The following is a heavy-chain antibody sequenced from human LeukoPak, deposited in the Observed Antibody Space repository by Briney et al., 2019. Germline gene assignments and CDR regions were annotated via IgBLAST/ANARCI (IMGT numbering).Heavy chain of an antibody. CDR1: GDSVSGNSAA. Sequence: SQTLSPTCAISGDSVSGNSAAWNWIRQSPSRGLEWLGRTYYRSKWYNDYAVSVKSRITINPDTSKNQFSLQLNSVTPEDTAVYYCARGARNYYGSGSYYNGMDVWGQGTTVTVSS. V-gene: IGHV6-1*01. CDR3: ARGARNYYGSGSYYNGMDV. D-gene: IGHD3-10*01. CDR2: TYYRSKWYN. J-gene: IGHJ6*02.